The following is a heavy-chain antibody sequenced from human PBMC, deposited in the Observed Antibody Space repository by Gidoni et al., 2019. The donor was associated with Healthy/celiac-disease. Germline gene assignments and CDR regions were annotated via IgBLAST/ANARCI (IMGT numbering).Heavy chain of an antibody. Sequence: QVTLKESGPVLVKPTETLTLTCTVSGFSLSNARMGVSWIRQPPGKALEWLAHIFSNDEKSYSTSLKSRLTISKDTSKSQVVLTMTNMDPVDTATYYCARISHDYGLLFDYWGQGTLVTVSS. CDR1: GFSLSNARMG. CDR3: ARISHDYGLLFDY. CDR2: IFSNDEK. D-gene: IGHD4-17*01. V-gene: IGHV2-26*01. J-gene: IGHJ4*02.